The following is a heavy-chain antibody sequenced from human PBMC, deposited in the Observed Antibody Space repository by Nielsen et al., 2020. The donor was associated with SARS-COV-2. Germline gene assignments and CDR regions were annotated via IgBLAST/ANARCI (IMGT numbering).Heavy chain of an antibody. CDR3: ARDGGAGGYYYYGMDV. Sequence: APVKVSCKASGYTFTGYYMHWVRQAPGQGLEWMGWINPNSGGTNYAQKFQGWVTMTRDTSISTAYMELSRLRSDDTAVYYCARDGGAGGYYYYGMDVWGQGTTVTVSS. J-gene: IGHJ6*02. V-gene: IGHV1-2*04. CDR2: INPNSGGT. CDR1: GYTFTGYY. D-gene: IGHD6-19*01.